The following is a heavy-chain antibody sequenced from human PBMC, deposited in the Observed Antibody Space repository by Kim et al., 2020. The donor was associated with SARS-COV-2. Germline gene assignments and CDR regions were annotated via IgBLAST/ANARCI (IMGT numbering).Heavy chain of an antibody. CDR1: GFTVSSNY. D-gene: IGHD3-22*01. J-gene: IGHJ4*02. V-gene: IGHV3-53*01. CDR2: IYSGGST. CDR3: ARSPRYYYDSSGYTDY. Sequence: GGSLRLSCAASGFTVSSNYMSWVRQAPGKGLEWVSVIYSGGSTYYADSVKGRFTISRDNSKNTLYLQMNSLRAEDTAVYYCARSPRYYYDSSGYTDYWGQGTLVTVSS.